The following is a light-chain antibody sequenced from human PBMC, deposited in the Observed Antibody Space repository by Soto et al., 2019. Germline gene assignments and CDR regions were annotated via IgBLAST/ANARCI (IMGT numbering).Light chain of an antibody. J-gene: IGLJ2*01. V-gene: IGLV2-8*01. CDR1: SSDVGGYNY. Sequence: QSVLTQPPSASGSPGQSVTISCTGTSSDVGGYNYVSWYQQHPGKAPKLMISEVXKRXSXXPDXFXGSKSGNTASLTVSGLQAEDEADYYCSSFAGNNNLVFGGGTKLTVL. CDR2: EVX. CDR3: SSFAGNNNLV.